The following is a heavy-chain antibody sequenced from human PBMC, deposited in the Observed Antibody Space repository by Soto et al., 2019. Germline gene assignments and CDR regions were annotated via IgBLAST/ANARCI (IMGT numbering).Heavy chain of an antibody. V-gene: IGHV3-64D*06. Sequence: GGSLRLSCSASGFTFSSYAMHWVRQAPGKGLEYVSVISSNGGSTYYADSVKGRFTISRDNSKNTLYLQMSSLRAEDTAVYYCVKIPQDSYGLPHLGQGT. CDR2: ISSNGGST. D-gene: IGHD5-18*01. CDR1: GFTFSSYA. CDR3: VKIPQDSYGLPH. J-gene: IGHJ4*02.